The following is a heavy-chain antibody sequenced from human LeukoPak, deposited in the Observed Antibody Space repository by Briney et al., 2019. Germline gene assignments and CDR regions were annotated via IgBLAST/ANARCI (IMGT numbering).Heavy chain of an antibody. Sequence: PSETLSLTCTVSGGSISSNTYYWGWIRQPPGKGLEWIGSIYYSGNTYYNPSLKSRVTISVDTSKNQFSLKLSSVTAADTAVYYCAREGWDYYYYMDVWGKGTTVTVTS. CDR3: AREGWDYYYYMDV. D-gene: IGHD1-26*01. CDR1: GGSISSNTYY. CDR2: IYYSGNT. V-gene: IGHV4-39*07. J-gene: IGHJ6*03.